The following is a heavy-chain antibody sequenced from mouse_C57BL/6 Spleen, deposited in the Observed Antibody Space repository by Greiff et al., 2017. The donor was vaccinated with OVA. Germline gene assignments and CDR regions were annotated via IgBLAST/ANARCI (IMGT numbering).Heavy chain of an antibody. Sequence: VQLQQPGAELVKPGASVKMSCKASGYTFTSYWITWVKQRPGQGLEWIGDIYPGSGSTNYNEKFKSKATLTVDTSSSTAYMQLSSLTSEDSAVYYCARLTLGSSSFDYWGQGTTLTVSS. CDR2: IYPGSGST. CDR1: GYTFTSYW. V-gene: IGHV1-55*01. J-gene: IGHJ2*01. D-gene: IGHD1-1*01. CDR3: ARLTLGSSSFDY.